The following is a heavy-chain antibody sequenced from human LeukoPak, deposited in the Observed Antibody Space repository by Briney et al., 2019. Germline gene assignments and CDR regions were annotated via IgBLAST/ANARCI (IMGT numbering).Heavy chain of an antibody. CDR3: ARDSGRGSGSYFVLFGY. Sequence: PGGSLRLSCAASGFTFSSYAMHWVRRAPGKGLEWVAVISYDGSNKYYADSVKGRFTISRDNSKNTLYLQMNSLRAEDTAVYYCARDSGRGSGSYFVLFGYWGQGTLVTVSS. V-gene: IGHV3-30*14. D-gene: IGHD1-26*01. J-gene: IGHJ4*02. CDR1: GFTFSSYA. CDR2: ISYDGSNK.